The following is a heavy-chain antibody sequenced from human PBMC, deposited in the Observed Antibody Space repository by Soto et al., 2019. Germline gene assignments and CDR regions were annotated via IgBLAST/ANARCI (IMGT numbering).Heavy chain of an antibody. Sequence: GESLKISCKGSGYSFTSYWISWVRQMPGKGLEWTGRIDPSDSYTNYSPSFQGHVTISADKSISTAYLQWSSLKASDTAMYYCASGVAGDYYYYGMDVWGQGTTVTVSS. CDR2: IDPSDSYT. J-gene: IGHJ6*02. D-gene: IGHD6-19*01. V-gene: IGHV5-10-1*01. CDR1: GYSFTSYW. CDR3: ASGVAGDYYYYGMDV.